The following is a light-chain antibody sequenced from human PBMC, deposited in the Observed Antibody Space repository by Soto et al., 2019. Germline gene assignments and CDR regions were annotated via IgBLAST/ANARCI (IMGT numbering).Light chain of an antibody. CDR1: SSNIGDNP. CDR2: IND. J-gene: IGLJ1*01. V-gene: IGLV1-44*01. CDR3: EAWDDSLNAL. Sequence: QSVLTQPPSASGTSGQRITISCSGSSSNIGDNPVNWYQQLPGAAPKLLIYINDQRPSGVPDRFSGSKSGTSASLAISGLQPEDEADYYCEAWDDSLNALFGTGTKVTVL.